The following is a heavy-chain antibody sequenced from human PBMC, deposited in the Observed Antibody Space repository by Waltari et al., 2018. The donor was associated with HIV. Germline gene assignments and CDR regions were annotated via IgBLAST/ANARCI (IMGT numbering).Heavy chain of an antibody. CDR3: ASARETMGVDFDS. D-gene: IGHD3-16*01. CDR2: IIPMSNTP. V-gene: IGHV1-69*08. Sequence: QVQLVQSGAAVQKPGSSAKVSCKASGGAFSRYTINWVRKAPGQGLEWLGRIIPMSNTPNNAQKFQGRVTITANKSTSTAYMELTSLRSDDTAVYYCASARETMGVDFDSWGLGTLVTVSS. J-gene: IGHJ4*02. CDR1: GGAFSRYT.